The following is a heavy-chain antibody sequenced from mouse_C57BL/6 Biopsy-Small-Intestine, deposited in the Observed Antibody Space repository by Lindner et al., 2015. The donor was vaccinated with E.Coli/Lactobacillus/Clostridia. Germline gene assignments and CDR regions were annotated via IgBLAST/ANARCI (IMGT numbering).Heavy chain of an antibody. V-gene: IGHV1-54*01. Sequence: VQLQESGAELVRPGTSVKVSCKASGYAFTNYLIEWVKQRPGQGLEWIGVINPGSGGTNYNEKFKGKATLTADKSSSTAYMQLSSLTSEDSAVYFCARRPHYYGSSSYFDYWGQGTTLTVSS. CDR1: GYAFTNYL. CDR3: ARRPHYYGSSSYFDY. D-gene: IGHD1-1*01. J-gene: IGHJ2*01. CDR2: INPGSGGT.